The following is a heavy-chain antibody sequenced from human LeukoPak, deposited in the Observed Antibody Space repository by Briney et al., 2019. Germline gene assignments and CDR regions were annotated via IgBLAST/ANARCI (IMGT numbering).Heavy chain of an antibody. CDR1: GGSISSGGYY. CDR3: AREGSGDSAGYYFDY. J-gene: IGHJ4*02. V-gene: IGHV4-31*03. Sequence: SQTLSLTCTVSGGSISSGGYYWSWIRQHPGKGLEWIGYIYYGGSTYYNPSLKSRVTISVDTSKDQFSLKLSSVTAADTAVYYCAREGSGDSAGYYFDYWGQGTLVTVSS. D-gene: IGHD2-21*02. CDR2: IYYGGST.